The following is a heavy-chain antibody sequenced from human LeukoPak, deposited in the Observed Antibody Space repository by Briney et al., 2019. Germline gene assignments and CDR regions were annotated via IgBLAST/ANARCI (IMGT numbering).Heavy chain of an antibody. V-gene: IGHV4-61*02. J-gene: IGHJ4*02. D-gene: IGHD2-2*01. Sequence: SETLSLTCTVSGGSISSSSYYWSWIRQPAGKGLEWIGRICTSGSTNYNPSLKSRVTISVDTSKNQFSLKLSSVTAADTAVYYCARHNYQLSVLDYWGQGTLVTVSS. CDR1: GGSISSSSYY. CDR2: ICTSGST. CDR3: ARHNYQLSVLDY.